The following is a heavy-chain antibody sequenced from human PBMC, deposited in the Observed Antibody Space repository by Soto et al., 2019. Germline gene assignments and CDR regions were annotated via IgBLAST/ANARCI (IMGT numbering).Heavy chain of an antibody. CDR3: ATTYYYGSGRSAAFDI. CDR1: GGTFSSYA. D-gene: IGHD3-10*01. CDR2: IIPSFGTA. J-gene: IGHJ3*02. Sequence: QVQLVQSGAEVKKPGSSVKVSCKASGGTFSSYAISWVRQAPGQGLEWMGGIIPSFGTANYAQKFQGRVTITADESTRTAYMELSSLGSEDTAVYYCATTYYYGSGRSAAFDIWGQGTMVTVSS. V-gene: IGHV1-69*01.